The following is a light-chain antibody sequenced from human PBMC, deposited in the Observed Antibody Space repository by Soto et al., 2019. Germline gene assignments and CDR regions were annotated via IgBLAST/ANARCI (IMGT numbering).Light chain of an antibody. CDR3: QQYGSSLSIT. CDR1: QSVSSNY. CDR2: GAS. V-gene: IGKV3-20*01. Sequence: EIVLTQSPGTLSLSPGERVTLSCRASQSVSSNYLAWYQQKPGQAPRLLIYGASSRATDIPDRFSGSGSGTDFTLTISRLEPEDFADYYCQQYGSSLSITFGQGTRLE. J-gene: IGKJ5*01.